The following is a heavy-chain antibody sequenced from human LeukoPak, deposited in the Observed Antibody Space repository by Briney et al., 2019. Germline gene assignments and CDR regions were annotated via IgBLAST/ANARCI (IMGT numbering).Heavy chain of an antibody. Sequence: SETLSLTCAVYGGSFSGYYWSWIRQPPGKGLEWIGEISHSGSTNYNPSLKSRVTISVDTSKNQFSLKLSSVTAADTAVYYCARGRGFGGNPRLDYWGQGTLVTVSS. V-gene: IGHV4-34*01. J-gene: IGHJ4*02. CDR2: ISHSGST. CDR3: ARGRGFGGNPRLDY. D-gene: IGHD4-23*01. CDR1: GGSFSGYY.